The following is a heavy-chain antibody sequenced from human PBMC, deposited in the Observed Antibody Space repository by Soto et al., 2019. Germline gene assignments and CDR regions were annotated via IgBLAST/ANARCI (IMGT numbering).Heavy chain of an antibody. D-gene: IGHD6-13*01. CDR2: IWYDGSNK. J-gene: IGHJ6*02. V-gene: IGHV3-33*01. Sequence: QVQLVASGGGVVQPGRSLRLSCAASGFTFSSYGIHWVRQAPGKGVEWVAVIWYDGSNKYYADSVKGRFTISRDNSKNTLYMQMNSLRGDDTGVYYCARGVVAEAGLNGMDVWGQGTTVTVSS. CDR3: ARGVVAEAGLNGMDV. CDR1: GFTFSSYG.